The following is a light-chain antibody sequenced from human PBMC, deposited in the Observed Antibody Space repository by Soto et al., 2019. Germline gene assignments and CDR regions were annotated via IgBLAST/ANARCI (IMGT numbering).Light chain of an antibody. Sequence: QSVLTQPPSVSEAPRQRVTISCSGSTSNIGNNPVNWYQQLPGKAPKLLIYYDDLVPSGVSDRFSGSKSGTSASLAISGLQSEDEADYYCATWDDSLNGVVFGGGTKVTVL. CDR2: YDD. CDR3: ATWDDSLNGVV. J-gene: IGLJ2*01. CDR1: TSNIGNNP. V-gene: IGLV1-36*01.